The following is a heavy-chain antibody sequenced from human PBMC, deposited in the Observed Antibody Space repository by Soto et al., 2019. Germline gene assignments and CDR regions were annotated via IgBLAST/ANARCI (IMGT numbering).Heavy chain of an antibody. CDR3: TRAPSAYSRGYGMDV. J-gene: IGHJ6*02. CDR2: VYYRGTT. CDR1: GGSISNYY. Sequence: SETLSLTCTVSGGSISNYYWSWIRQPPGKGLEWIGYVYYRGTTNYNPPLKSRVTISVDTSKNQFSLKMNSVTAADTAVYFCTRAPSAYSRGYGMDVWGQGTTVTVSS. D-gene: IGHD5-18*01. V-gene: IGHV4-59*01.